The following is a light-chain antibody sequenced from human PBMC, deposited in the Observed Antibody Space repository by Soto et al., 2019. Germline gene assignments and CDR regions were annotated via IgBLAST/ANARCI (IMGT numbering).Light chain of an antibody. V-gene: IGLV2-14*01. CDR1: SSDIGGYKY. CDR3: TSYSRYRVLV. J-gene: IGLJ3*02. Sequence: LAQPASVSGSLGQSITISCTGTSSDIGGYKYVSWYQQHPGKAPKLIIFEVSNRPSGVSDRFSGSNSGNTASLTISGLQAEDEADYFCTSYSRYRVLVFGGGTKVTVL. CDR2: EVS.